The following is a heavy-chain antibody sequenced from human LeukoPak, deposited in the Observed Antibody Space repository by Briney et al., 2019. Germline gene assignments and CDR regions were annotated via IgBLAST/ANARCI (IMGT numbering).Heavy chain of an antibody. J-gene: IGHJ4*02. CDR2: INPDSGGT. CDR1: GYTFTDYY. Sequence: ASVKVSCKASGYTFTDYYFHWVRQAPGQGLEWMGWINPDSGGTNYAQKFQGRVTMTRDTSISTAYMELSSLTSDDTAVYYCARNRYGYNFGYWAQGTLVTVFS. D-gene: IGHD5-24*01. CDR3: ARNRYGYNFGY. V-gene: IGHV1-2*02.